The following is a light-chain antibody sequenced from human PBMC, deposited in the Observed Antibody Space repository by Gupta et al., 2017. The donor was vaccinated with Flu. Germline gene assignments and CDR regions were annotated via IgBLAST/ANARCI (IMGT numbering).Light chain of an antibody. J-gene: IGKJ1*01. V-gene: IGKV3-20*01. CDR2: GAS. CDR3: QQYGTSPWM. CDR1: QSVSNTY. Sequence: EVVLTQSPTTLSLSPGERATLSGRASQSVSNTYVAWYQHKPGQAPRLLIYGASSRATGIPDRFSGSGSGTDFTLSISRLESEDFAVYYCQQYGTSPWMFGQGTKVE.